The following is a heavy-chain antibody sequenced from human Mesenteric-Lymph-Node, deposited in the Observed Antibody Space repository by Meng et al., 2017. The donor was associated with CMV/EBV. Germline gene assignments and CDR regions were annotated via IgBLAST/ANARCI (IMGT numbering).Heavy chain of an antibody. CDR3: ARGDYDVLPGP. CDR2: INTYTANP. J-gene: IGHJ5*02. V-gene: IGHV7-4-1*02. Sequence: SCKASRYTFTGYAISWVRQAPGQGLEWMGWINTYTANPTYAQDFTGRFVFSLDTSVSTAYLQISSLKAEDTGVYYCARGDYDVLPGPWGQGTLVTVSS. CDR1: RYTFTGYA. D-gene: IGHD3-9*01.